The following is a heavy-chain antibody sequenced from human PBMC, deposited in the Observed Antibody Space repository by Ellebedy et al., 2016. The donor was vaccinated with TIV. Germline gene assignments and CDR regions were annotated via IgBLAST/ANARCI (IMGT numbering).Heavy chain of an antibody. D-gene: IGHD4-11*01. CDR1: GYTFRPFS. CDR2: ISRSGTAI. Sequence: PGGSLRLSCVASGYTFRPFSMILVRQAPGTGLEWLSYISRSGTAIYYADSVRGRFTISRDNARNSVFLQMNSLRDGDTDVYYCARVTYSDYEYCQHWGQGTLVTVSS. V-gene: IGHV3-48*02. CDR3: ARVTYSDYEYCQH. J-gene: IGHJ1*01.